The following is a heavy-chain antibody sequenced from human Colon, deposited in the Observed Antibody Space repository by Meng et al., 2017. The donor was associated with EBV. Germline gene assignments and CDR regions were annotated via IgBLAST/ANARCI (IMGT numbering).Heavy chain of an antibody. CDR3: ARGPSRWLQFSFDY. CDR2: IYYSGST. V-gene: IGHV4-31*03. J-gene: IGHJ4*02. D-gene: IGHD5-24*01. Sequence: QVQLQESGPGLVKPSKTLSLTCTCSGGSISSGGYYWSWIRQHPGKGLEWIGYIYYSGSTYYNPSLKSRVTISIDTSKNQFSLKLSSVTAADTAVYYCARGPSRWLQFSFDYWGQGTLVTVSS. CDR1: GGSISSGGYY.